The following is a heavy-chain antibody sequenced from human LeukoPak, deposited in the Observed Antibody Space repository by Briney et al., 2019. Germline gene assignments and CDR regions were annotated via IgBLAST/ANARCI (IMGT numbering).Heavy chain of an antibody. CDR2: IKSKSDGGTT. CDR1: GFNFNNAW. V-gene: IGHV3-15*01. J-gene: IGHJ3*02. Sequence: GGSLRLSCVASGFNFNNAWMSWVRQAPGKGLEWVGRIKSKSDGGTTDYAAPVKGRFTISRDDSKNTLYLQMNSLKTEDTAVYYCTTAPRGYCSGGSCSYAFDIWGQGTMVTVS. CDR3: TTAPRGYCSGGSCSYAFDI. D-gene: IGHD2-15*01.